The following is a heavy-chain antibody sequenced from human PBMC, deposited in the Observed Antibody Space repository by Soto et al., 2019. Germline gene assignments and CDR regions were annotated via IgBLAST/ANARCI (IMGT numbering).Heavy chain of an antibody. D-gene: IGHD6-19*01. V-gene: IGHV3-23*01. CDR3: AVHFTGYSSGWSAG. CDR1: GFTFSSYA. J-gene: IGHJ4*02. CDR2: ISGSGGST. Sequence: GGSLRLSCAASGFTFSSYAMSWVRQAPGKGLEWVSAISGSGGSTYYADSVKGRFTISRDNSKNTLYLQMNILRAEDTAVYYCAVHFTGYSSGWSAGWGQGTLVTVSS.